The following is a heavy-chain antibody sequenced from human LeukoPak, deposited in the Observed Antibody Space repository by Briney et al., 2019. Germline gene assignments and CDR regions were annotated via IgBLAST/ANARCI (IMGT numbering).Heavy chain of an antibody. CDR2: IYDTAAT. D-gene: IGHD2/OR15-2a*01. CDR1: GGSIRNYY. CDR3: ARFLVPDAFDV. V-gene: IGHV4-59*01. Sequence: PSETLSLTCTVSGGSIRNYYWNGIRQPPGKGLEWIGYIYDTAATNYNPSLKSRVTISVETSENQFSLNLRSVTAADTAVYYCARFLVPDAFDVWGQGTMVTVSS. J-gene: IGHJ3*01.